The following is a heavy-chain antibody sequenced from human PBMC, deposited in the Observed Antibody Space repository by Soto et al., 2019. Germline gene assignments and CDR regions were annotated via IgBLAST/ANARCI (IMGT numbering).Heavy chain of an antibody. J-gene: IGHJ4*02. D-gene: IGHD3-16*02. CDR1: GFTFSSYA. V-gene: IGHV3-23*01. CDR2: ISGSGGST. Sequence: GGSLRLSCAASGFTFSSYAMSWVRQAPGKGLEWVSAISGSGGSTYYADSVKGRFTIFRDNSKNTLYLQMNSLRAEDTAVYYCAGDYVWGSYRDLPGYWGQGTLVTGSS. CDR3: AGDYVWGSYRDLPGY.